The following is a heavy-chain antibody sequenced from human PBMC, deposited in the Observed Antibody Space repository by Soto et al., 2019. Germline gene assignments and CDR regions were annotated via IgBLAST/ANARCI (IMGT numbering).Heavy chain of an antibody. J-gene: IGHJ6*02. CDR2: ISWNSGSI. CDR3: AKAVRFLALEDYYYGMDV. Sequence: GGSLRLSCAASGFTFDDYAMHWVRQAPGKGLEWVSGISWNSGSIGYADSVKGRFTISRDNAKNSLYLQMNSLRAEDTALYYCAKAVRFLALEDYYYGMDVWRQRTTVTVSS. V-gene: IGHV3-9*01. CDR1: GFTFDDYA. D-gene: IGHD3-3*01.